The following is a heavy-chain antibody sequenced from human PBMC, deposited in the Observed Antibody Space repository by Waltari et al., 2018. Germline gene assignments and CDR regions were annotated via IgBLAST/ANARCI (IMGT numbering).Heavy chain of an antibody. D-gene: IGHD2-2*01. CDR3: ASPSFSSPTSAGY. Sequence: QVQLVQSGAEVKKPGASVKVSCKAFGYTFSGYYMYWVRQAPGQGLEGRGRINPKTSDIDYSQKFQGRFTMTADTSINTVYMELRRLRSDDTAVYFCASPSFSSPTSAGYWGQGTLVTVSS. J-gene: IGHJ4*02. V-gene: IGHV1-2*06. CDR1: GYTFSGYY. CDR2: INPKTSDI.